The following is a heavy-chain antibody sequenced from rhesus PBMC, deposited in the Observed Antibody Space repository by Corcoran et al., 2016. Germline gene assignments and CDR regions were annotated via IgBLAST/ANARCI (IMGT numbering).Heavy chain of an antibody. CDR2: INGTSRTT. J-gene: IGHJ4*01. CDR3: VKYGCPIGGVCYFFDY. Sequence: QVQLQESGPGLVQPSEPLSLTCVVSGGSFSRYWWNWIRQSPGKGLEWVGEINGTSRTTNNNPSCQSLVTISKDACKNECSLKLTSVTAADTAVYYCVKYGCPIGGVCYFFDYWGQGVLVTVSS. CDR1: GGSFSRYW. D-gene: IGHD2-39*02. V-gene: IGHV4-80*01.